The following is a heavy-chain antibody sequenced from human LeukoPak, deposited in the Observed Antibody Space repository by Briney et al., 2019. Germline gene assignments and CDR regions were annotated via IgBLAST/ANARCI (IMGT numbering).Heavy chain of an antibody. CDR3: ARDTYGDYAGGAFDI. J-gene: IGHJ3*02. D-gene: IGHD4-17*01. CDR1: GYTFTGYY. V-gene: IGHV1-2*04. Sequence: GASVKVSCKASGYTFTGYYMHWVRQAPGQGLEWMGWINPNSGGTNYAQKFQGWVTMTRDTSISTAYMELSRLRSDDTAVYYCARDTYGDYAGGAFDIWGQGTMVTVSS. CDR2: INPNSGGT.